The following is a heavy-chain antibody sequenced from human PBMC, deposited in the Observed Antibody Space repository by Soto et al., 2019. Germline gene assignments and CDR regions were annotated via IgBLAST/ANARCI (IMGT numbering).Heavy chain of an antibody. J-gene: IGHJ5*02. D-gene: IGHD3-9*01. CDR3: AGQTLTIAPASSGRSNWFDP. V-gene: IGHV4-39*01. CDR1: GGSITSSSHF. Sequence: SETLSLTCTASGGSITSSSHFWGWVRQPPGKGLEWIGTIYFTGNTYYTPSLKSRLTMSIDTSKNEFSLRLDSVTAADTAVYYCAGQTLTIAPASSGRSNWFDPWGPGTLATVSS. CDR2: IYFTGNT.